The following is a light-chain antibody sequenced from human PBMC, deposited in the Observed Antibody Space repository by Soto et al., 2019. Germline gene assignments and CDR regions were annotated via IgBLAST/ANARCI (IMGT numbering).Light chain of an antibody. CDR2: EAS. CDR1: QSVSSY. Sequence: EIVLTQSPATLSLSPGERATLSCRASQSVSSYLAWYQQKPGQAPRLLIYEASNRATGIPARFSGSGSGTDFTLTISCLEPEDFAVYYWQQRSNWLLTFGGGTKVEIK. CDR3: QQRSNWLLT. J-gene: IGKJ4*01. V-gene: IGKV3-11*01.